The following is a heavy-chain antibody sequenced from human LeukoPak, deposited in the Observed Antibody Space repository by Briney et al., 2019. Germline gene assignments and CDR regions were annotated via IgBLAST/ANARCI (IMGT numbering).Heavy chain of an antibody. CDR3: ARSLAGPSGYFDY. CDR2: MKQDGSEK. D-gene: IGHD6-19*01. Sequence: GGSLRLSCAASGFTFSEYWMHWVRQAPGKGLEWVANMKQDGSEKYYVDSVKGRFTISRDNAKNSLYLQMNSLRAEDTAVYYCARSLAGPSGYFDYWGRGTLVTVSS. CDR1: GFTFSEYW. J-gene: IGHJ4*02. V-gene: IGHV3-7*01.